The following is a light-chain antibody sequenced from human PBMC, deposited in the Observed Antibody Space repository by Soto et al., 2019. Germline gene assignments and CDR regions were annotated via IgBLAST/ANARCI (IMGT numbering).Light chain of an antibody. CDR2: EVT. J-gene: IGLJ1*01. Sequence: QSVLTQPGSVSGSPGQSITISCTGTSSDVGYYKYVSWYQQYPGKAPKLMIYEVTNRPSGVSTRFSGPKSGNTASLTISGLQAEDEADYYCSSYSSSSTVYVFGTGTKVTGL. V-gene: IGLV2-14*01. CDR3: SSYSSSSTVYV. CDR1: SSDVGYYKY.